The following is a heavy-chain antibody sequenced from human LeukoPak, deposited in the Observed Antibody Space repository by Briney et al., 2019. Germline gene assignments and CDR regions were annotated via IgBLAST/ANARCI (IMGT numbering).Heavy chain of an antibody. D-gene: IGHD4-17*01. CDR1: GGSFSGSY. Sequence: SETLSLTCAVYGGSFSGSYWSWIRQPPGKGLEWIGEINHRGSTNYNPSLKSRVTISVDTSRNQFSLKLSSVTAADTAVYYCATRADNYGDYVNNWFDPWGQGTLVTVSS. CDR2: INHRGST. V-gene: IGHV4-34*01. CDR3: ATRADNYGDYVNNWFDP. J-gene: IGHJ5*02.